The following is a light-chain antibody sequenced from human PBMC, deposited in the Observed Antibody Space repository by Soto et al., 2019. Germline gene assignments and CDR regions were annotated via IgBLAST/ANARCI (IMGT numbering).Light chain of an antibody. CDR1: SSDVGSYNL. Sequence: QSALTQPASVSGSPGQSITISCTGTSSDVGSYNLVSWYQQHPGKAPKVMIYDVSKRPSGVSNRFSGSKFGNTASLTISGLQADDEADYYCCSYAGSSTYVFGTGTKLTVL. V-gene: IGLV2-23*02. J-gene: IGLJ1*01. CDR2: DVS. CDR3: CSYAGSSTYV.